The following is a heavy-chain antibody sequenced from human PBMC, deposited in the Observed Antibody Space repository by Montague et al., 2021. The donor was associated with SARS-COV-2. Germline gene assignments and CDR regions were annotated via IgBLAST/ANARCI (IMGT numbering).Heavy chain of an antibody. CDR1: GFSFSSFC. J-gene: IGHJ4*02. V-gene: IGHV3-23*01. CDR2: ITGSDENT. D-gene: IGHD1-1*01. Sequence: SLRLSCAASGFSFSSFCLSWVRQAPGKGLEWVSTITGSDENTHYADSVKGRFTISRDNSKNTLSLQMNRLRADDTAIYYCARDRTNLEAFDYWGQGTLVIVSS. CDR3: ARDRTNLEAFDY.